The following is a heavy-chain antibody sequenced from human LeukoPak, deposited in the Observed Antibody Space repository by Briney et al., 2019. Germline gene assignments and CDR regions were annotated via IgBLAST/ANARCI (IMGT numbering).Heavy chain of an antibody. J-gene: IGHJ4*02. CDR3: ARKPYFYDSGSYFDY. Sequence: PSETLSLTCAVSGGSISSSNWWSWVRQPPGKGLEWIGEIYPSGSTNYNPSLKSRVTISVDKSKSQFSLRLSSVTAADTAVYYCARKPYFYDSGSYFDYWGQGSLVTVSS. CDR1: GGSISSSNW. D-gene: IGHD3-10*01. CDR2: IYPSGST. V-gene: IGHV4-4*02.